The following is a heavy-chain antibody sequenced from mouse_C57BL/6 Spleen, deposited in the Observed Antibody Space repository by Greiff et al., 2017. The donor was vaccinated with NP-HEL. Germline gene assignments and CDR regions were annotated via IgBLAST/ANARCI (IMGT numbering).Heavy chain of an antibody. CDR2: ISSGSSTI. D-gene: IGHD1-3*01. J-gene: IGHJ2*01. CDR3: ARGEWEYFGD. Sequence: EVQLLESGGGLVKPGGSLKLSCAASGFTFSDYGMHWVRQAPEKGLEWVAYISSGSSTIYYADTVKGRLTISRDNGKDTLCLEMTSLRTEDRAMYYCARGEWEYFGDWGQGTTLTVSS. V-gene: IGHV5-17*01. CDR1: GFTFSDYG.